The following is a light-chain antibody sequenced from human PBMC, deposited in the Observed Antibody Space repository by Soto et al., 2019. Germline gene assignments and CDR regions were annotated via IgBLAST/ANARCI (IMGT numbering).Light chain of an antibody. CDR2: EGG. CDR1: SSDVGNYNL. CDR3: CSFAGTGTQYV. V-gene: IGLV2-23*01. Sequence: QSALTQPASVSGSPGQSITISCTGTSSDVGNYNLVSWYQQYPGKAPKLMIYEGGKRPSGVSNRFSGSRSGNTASLTISGLQAEDEADYYCCSFAGTGTQYVFGTGTKVTVL. J-gene: IGLJ1*01.